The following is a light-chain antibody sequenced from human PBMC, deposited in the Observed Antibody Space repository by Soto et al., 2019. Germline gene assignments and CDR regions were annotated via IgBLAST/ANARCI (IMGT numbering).Light chain of an antibody. CDR1: QSIGSF. J-gene: IGKJ1*01. CDR2: AAS. Sequence: DIPMTQSPSSLSASLGDRVTITCRASQSIGSFLNWYQQKSGEAPKLMIFAASRLHGGVPSRFSGGGSGTDFNLTISSLQPEDFATYYGHQMYTFHRTFGQGPKVEFK. V-gene: IGKV1-39*01. CDR3: HQMYTFHRT.